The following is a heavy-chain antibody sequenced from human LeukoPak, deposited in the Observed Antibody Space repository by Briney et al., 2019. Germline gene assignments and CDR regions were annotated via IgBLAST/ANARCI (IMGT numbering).Heavy chain of an antibody. CDR1: GFTFSNYW. CDR2: IKQDGSEK. D-gene: IGHD1-26*01. CDR3: ARDLGIDRFDC. Sequence: GGSLRLSCAASGFTFSNYWMSWVRQAPGKGLEWVANIKQDGSEKYYVDSVEGRFTVSRDNAQNSLYLQMNSVRGEDTAVYYCARDLGIDRFDCWGQGPLVTVSS. J-gene: IGHJ4*02. V-gene: IGHV3-7*01.